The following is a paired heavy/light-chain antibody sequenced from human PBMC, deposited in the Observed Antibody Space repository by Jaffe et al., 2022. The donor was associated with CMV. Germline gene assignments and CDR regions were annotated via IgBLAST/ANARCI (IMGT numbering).Heavy chain of an antibody. CDR2: IYYSGST. Sequence: QLQLQESGPGLVKPSETLSLTCTVSGGSISSSSYYWGWIRQPPGKGLEWIGSIYYSGSTYYNPSLKSRVTISVDTSKNQFSLKLSSVTAADTAVYYCARRARGQLSLGARDYYYMDVWGKGTTVTVSS. D-gene: IGHD2-2*01. CDR3: ARRARGQLSLGARDYYYMDV. CDR1: GGSISSSSYY. J-gene: IGHJ6*03. V-gene: IGHV4-39*01.
Light chain of an antibody. CDR2: DAS. CDR3: QQYDNLPLGT. J-gene: IGKJ2*02. Sequence: DIQMTQSPSSLSASVGDRVTITCQASQDISNYLNWYQQKPGKAPKLLIYDASNLETGVPSRFSGSGSGTDFTFTISSLQPEDIATYYCQQYDNLPLGTFGQGTKLEIK. CDR1: QDISNY. V-gene: IGKV1-33*01.